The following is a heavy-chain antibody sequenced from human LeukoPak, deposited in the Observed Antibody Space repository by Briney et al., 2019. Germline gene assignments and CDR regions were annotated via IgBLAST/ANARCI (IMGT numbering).Heavy chain of an antibody. CDR3: AAYSYYYGMDV. Sequence: SETLSLTCTVSGGSISSSNWWSWVRQPPGKGLEWIGEIYHSGSTNYNPSLKSRVTISVDKSKNQFSLKLSSVTAADTAVYYCAAYSYYYGMDVWGQGTTVTVSS. V-gene: IGHV4-4*02. CDR2: IYHSGST. CDR1: GGSISSSNW. J-gene: IGHJ6*02. D-gene: IGHD4-11*01.